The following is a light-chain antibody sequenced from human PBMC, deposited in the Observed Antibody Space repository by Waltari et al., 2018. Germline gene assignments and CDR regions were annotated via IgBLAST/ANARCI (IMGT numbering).Light chain of an antibody. V-gene: IGKV1-5*03. J-gene: IGKJ4*01. CDR1: QSISSW. Sequence: DIQLTQSPSTLTASVGARVTITCRASQSISSWLAWYQQNPGKAPKLLIYKASSLESGVPSRFSGSGSGTEFTLTISSLQPDDFATYYCQQYNSYSPTFGGGTKVEIK. CDR3: QQYNSYSPT. CDR2: KAS.